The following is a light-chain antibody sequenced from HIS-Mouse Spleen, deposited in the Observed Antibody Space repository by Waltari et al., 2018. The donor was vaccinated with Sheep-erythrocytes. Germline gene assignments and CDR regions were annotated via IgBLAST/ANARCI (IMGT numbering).Light chain of an antibody. CDR1: SSDVGSYNL. Sequence: QSALTQPASVSASPGQSITISCTGTSSDVGSYNLVSWYQQHPGKAPKLMIYEGSKRPSVVSNRFSGSKSGNTASLTISALQAEDEADYYCCSYAGSSTWVFGGGTKLTVL. J-gene: IGLJ3*02. V-gene: IGLV2-23*01. CDR2: EGS. CDR3: CSYAGSSTWV.